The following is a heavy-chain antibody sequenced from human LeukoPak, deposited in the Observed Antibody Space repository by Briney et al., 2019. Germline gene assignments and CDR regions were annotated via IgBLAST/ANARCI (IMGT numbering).Heavy chain of an antibody. CDR1: GFTFSNYW. D-gene: IGHD6-19*01. V-gene: IGHV3-64*01. Sequence: GGSLRLSCAASGFTFSNYWMHWVRQAPGKGLEYVSAISGNGGSTYYANSVKGRFTISRDNSKNTLYLQMGSLRAEDMAVYYCARDPDSSGWYSYYFDYWGQGTLVTVSS. CDR2: ISGNGGST. J-gene: IGHJ4*02. CDR3: ARDPDSSGWYSYYFDY.